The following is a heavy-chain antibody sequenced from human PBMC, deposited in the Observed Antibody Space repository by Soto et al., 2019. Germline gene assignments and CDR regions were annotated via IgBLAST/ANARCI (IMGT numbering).Heavy chain of an antibody. V-gene: IGHV4-59*01. Sequence: SEILSLTCPFSGDSINNYYWSWIRQPPAKRLEWIGCVYYTASSTYNPSLESRVTMSVDTSKNQFSLKLSSVTAADTAVYYCAKYRRTAAEGYTLDYWGRGTLVT. CDR3: AKYRRTAAEGYTLDY. CDR2: VYYTASS. J-gene: IGHJ4*02. D-gene: IGHD6-13*01. CDR1: GDSINNYY.